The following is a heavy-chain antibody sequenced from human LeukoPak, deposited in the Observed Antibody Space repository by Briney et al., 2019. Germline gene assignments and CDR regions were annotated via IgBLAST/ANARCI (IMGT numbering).Heavy chain of an antibody. Sequence: SVKVSFKASGGTFSSYAISWVRQAPGQGLEWMGGIIPIFGTANYAQKFQGRVTITADESTSTAYMELSSLRSEDTAVYYCARCSSDSSGYYVYYYYYYGMDVWGQGTTVTASS. CDR1: GGTFSSYA. D-gene: IGHD3-22*01. CDR3: ARCSSDSSGYYVYYYYYYGMDV. V-gene: IGHV1-69*01. CDR2: IIPIFGTA. J-gene: IGHJ6*02.